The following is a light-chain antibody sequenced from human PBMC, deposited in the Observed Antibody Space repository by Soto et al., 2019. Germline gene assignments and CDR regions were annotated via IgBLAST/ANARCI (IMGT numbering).Light chain of an antibody. V-gene: IGKV1-39*01. CDR3: QQIYTSPWT. Sequence: DIQMTQYPSSLSASVGDKVTITCRASQSINTYLSWYQKKPGEPPNLLLYTSSSLRSGVLSRFSGSGSGTDFTLTISSMQPEDCATYYCQQIYTSPWTFGQGTMREIK. CDR2: TSS. CDR1: QSINTY. J-gene: IGKJ1*01.